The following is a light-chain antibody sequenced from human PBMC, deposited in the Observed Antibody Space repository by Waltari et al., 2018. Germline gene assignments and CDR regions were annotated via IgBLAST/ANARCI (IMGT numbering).Light chain of an antibody. V-gene: IGLV2-23*01. Sequence: QSALTQPASVSGPPGQSITISCTGTSSDVGSYNLVSWYRQLPGPAPKLMIYEGSKRPSGVSNRFSGSKSGNTASLTISGLQAEDEADYYCCSYAGSSTWVFGGGTKLTVL. CDR2: EGS. J-gene: IGLJ3*02. CDR1: SSDVGSYNL. CDR3: CSYAGSSTWV.